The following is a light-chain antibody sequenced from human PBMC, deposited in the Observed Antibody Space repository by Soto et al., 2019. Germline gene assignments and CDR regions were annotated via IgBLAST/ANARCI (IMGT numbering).Light chain of an antibody. J-gene: IGLJ2*01. CDR3: CSYAGNTTFK. CDR1: NSDVGNYNL. CDR2: AVS. V-gene: IGLV2-23*02. Sequence: QSVLTQPASVSGSPGQWITISSAGTNSDVGNYNLVSWYQHHPGKAPRLIIYAVSKRPSGISDRFSGSKSGSTASLTISGLQPEDEADYHCCSYAGNTTFKFGGGTKLTVL.